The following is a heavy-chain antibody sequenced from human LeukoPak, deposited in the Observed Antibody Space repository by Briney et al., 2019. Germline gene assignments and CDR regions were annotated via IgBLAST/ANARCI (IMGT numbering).Heavy chain of an antibody. CDR3: ARLRVDYGGIYYFDY. J-gene: IGHJ4*02. Sequence: SETLSLTCAVYGGSFSGYYWSWIRKPPGRGRDWIGEINHSGSTNYNPSLKSRVTISVDTSKNQFSLKLSSVTAADTAVYYCARLRVDYGGIYYFDYWGQGTLVTVSS. V-gene: IGHV4-34*01. CDR1: GGSFSGYY. D-gene: IGHD4-17*01. CDR2: INHSGST.